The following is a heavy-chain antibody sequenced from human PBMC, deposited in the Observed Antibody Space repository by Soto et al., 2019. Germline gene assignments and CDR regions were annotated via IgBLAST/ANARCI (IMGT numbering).Heavy chain of an antibody. D-gene: IGHD6-19*01. V-gene: IGHV4-4*07. CDR1: GGSISSYY. Sequence: SETLSLTCTVSGGSISSYYWSWIRQPAGKGLEWIGRIYTSGSTNYNPSLKSRVTMSVDTSKNQFSLKLSSVTAADTAVYYCAGEAIAVAGPGDFDYWGQGTLVTVSS. CDR2: IYTSGST. CDR3: AGEAIAVAGPGDFDY. J-gene: IGHJ4*02.